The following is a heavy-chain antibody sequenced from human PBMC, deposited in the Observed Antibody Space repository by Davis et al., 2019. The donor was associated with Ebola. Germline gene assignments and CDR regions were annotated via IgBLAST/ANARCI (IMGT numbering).Heavy chain of an antibody. CDR2: IYYSGST. J-gene: IGHJ4*02. D-gene: IGHD6-19*01. CDR1: GDSISSSSYY. CDR3: ARPGSGWLYFDY. Sequence: MPGGSLRLSCTVSGDSISSSSYYWGWIRQPPGKGLEWIGSIYYSGSTYYNPSLKSRVTISVVTSKNQFSLKLSSVTAADTAVYYCARPGSGWLYFDYWGQGTLVTVSS. V-gene: IGHV4-39*01.